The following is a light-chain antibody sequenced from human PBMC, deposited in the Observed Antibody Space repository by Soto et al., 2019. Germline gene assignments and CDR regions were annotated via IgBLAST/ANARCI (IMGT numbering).Light chain of an antibody. CDR1: QSVSNY. V-gene: IGKV3-11*01. CDR3: QQYDSSPVT. Sequence: EIVLTQSPATLSLSPGERATVSCRASQSVSNYLGWYQQKPGQAPRLLLYDASNRATGIPARFSGSGSGTDVTLTISSLEPEDFAVYYGQQYDSSPVTFGQRTKVEIK. J-gene: IGKJ1*01. CDR2: DAS.